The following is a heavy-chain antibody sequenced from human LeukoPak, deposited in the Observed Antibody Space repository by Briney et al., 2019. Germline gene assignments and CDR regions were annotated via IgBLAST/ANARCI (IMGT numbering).Heavy chain of an antibody. J-gene: IGHJ4*02. D-gene: IGHD5-18*01. CDR2: VYSSGTT. V-gene: IGHV4-4*07. CDR1: GDSINNFY. Sequence: SETLSLTCTVSGDSINNFYWSWIRQPAGKGLEWIGRVYSSGTTDYNPSLKSRVTISVDTSKNQFSLKLSSVTAADTAVYYCARVEDTALVWWSFDYWGQGTLVTVSS. CDR3: ARVEDTALVWWSFDY.